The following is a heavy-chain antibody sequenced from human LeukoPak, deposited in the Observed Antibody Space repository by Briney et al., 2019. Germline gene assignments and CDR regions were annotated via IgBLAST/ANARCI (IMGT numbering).Heavy chain of an antibody. CDR3: ARGRQGAKTRYFDL. CDR2: ISSDGGST. D-gene: IGHD1-26*01. CDR1: GIIFSNYA. V-gene: IGHV3-64*01. Sequence: GGSLRLSCAASGIIFSNYAMHWVRQGPGKGLECISTISSDGGSTYYANSVKGRFTISGDNSKNALYLQMGSLRAEDMAVYYCARGRQGAKTRYFDLWGRGTRVTVSS. J-gene: IGHJ2*01.